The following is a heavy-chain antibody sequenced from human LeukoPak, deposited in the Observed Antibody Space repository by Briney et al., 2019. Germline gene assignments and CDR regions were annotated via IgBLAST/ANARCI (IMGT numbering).Heavy chain of an antibody. Sequence: GGSLRLSCAASGFTSGFTFDDYGMNWVRQGPGKGLEWDSGVSRDGGRTGYADSVQCRSTISSDNSRNSLHLQMNSLRVEHTACYYCVKDFTDDFWSGYYKGSDNWGQGTLVTVSS. CDR2: VSRDGGRT. D-gene: IGHD3-3*01. CDR3: VKDFTDDFWSGYYKGSDN. J-gene: IGHJ4*02. CDR1: GFTFDDYG. V-gene: IGHV3-20*04.